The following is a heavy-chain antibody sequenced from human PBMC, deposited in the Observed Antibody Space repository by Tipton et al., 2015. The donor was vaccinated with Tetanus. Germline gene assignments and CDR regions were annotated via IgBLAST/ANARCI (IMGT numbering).Heavy chain of an antibody. CDR2: IWYDGSNE. J-gene: IGHJ3*01. D-gene: IGHD5-24*01. Sequence: SLRLSCEASGFTFKHHGMYWVRQAPGKGLERVALIWYDGSNENYEQSVRGRFTISRDNSKSTVFLQMNSLRAEDTAVYYCARRTNSGHVYNPLDLWGQGTMVTISS. V-gene: IGHV3-33*01. CDR3: ARRTNSGHVYNPLDL. CDR1: GFTFKHHG.